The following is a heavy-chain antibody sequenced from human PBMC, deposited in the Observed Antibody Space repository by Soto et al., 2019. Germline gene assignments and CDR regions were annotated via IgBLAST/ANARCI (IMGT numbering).Heavy chain of an antibody. CDR1: GDSVSSNIVT. CDR2: TYYRSQWFN. Sequence: SQTLSLTCAISGDSVSSNIVTWDWIRQSPSRGLEWLGRTYYRSQWFNDYAVSVKSRMTINADTSKNQFSLQLNYVTPEDTAVYYCERLYSSSWYVDYWGQGTLVTVSS. D-gene: IGHD6-13*01. CDR3: ERLYSSSWYVDY. V-gene: IGHV6-1*01. J-gene: IGHJ4*02.